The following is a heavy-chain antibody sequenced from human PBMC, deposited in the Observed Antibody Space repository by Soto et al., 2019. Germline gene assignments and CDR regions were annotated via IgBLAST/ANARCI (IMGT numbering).Heavy chain of an antibody. CDR2: INPKRGGT. D-gene: IGHD2-8*01. CDR3: ARGDSTDCSNGVCSFFYNHDMDV. CDR1: GYSFTDYH. V-gene: IGHV1-2*04. Sequence: GASVKVSCKASGYSFTDYHIHWVRQAPGQGLEWLGRINPKRGGTSTAQKFQGWVTMTTDTSISTASMELTRLTSDDTAIYYCARGDSTDCSNGVCSFFYNHDMDVGGQGTTVTVSS. J-gene: IGHJ6*02.